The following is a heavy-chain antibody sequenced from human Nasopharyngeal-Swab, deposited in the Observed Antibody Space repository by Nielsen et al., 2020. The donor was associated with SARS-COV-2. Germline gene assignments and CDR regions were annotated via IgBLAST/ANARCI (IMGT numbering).Heavy chain of an antibody. CDR2: INAGNGNT. Sequence: WVRQAPGQRLEWMGWINAGNGNTKYSQKFQGRVTITRDTSASTAYMELSSLRSEDTAVYYCARAGEAYYYYMDVWGKGTTVTSP. J-gene: IGHJ6*03. D-gene: IGHD1-1*01. CDR3: ARAGEAYYYYMDV. V-gene: IGHV1-3*01.